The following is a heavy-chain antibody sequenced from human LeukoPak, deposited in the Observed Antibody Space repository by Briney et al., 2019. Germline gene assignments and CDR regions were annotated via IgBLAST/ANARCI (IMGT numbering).Heavy chain of an antibody. Sequence: PSGTLSLTCAVSGGSISSSNWWSWVRQPPGKGLEWIGEIYHSGSTNYNPSLKSRVTISVDTSKNQFSLKLSSVTAADTAVYYCARDNLPWDNWFDPWGQGTLVTVSS. CDR2: IYHSGST. J-gene: IGHJ5*02. D-gene: IGHD1-14*01. CDR3: ARDNLPWDNWFDP. V-gene: IGHV4-4*02. CDR1: GGSISSSNW.